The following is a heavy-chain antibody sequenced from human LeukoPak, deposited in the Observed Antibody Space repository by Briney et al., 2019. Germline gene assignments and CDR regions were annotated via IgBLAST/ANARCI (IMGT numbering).Heavy chain of an antibody. J-gene: IGHJ4*02. CDR2: IDYSGRA. CDR3: ARPLDSGSYYY. Sequence: LETLCLTCTVSGDSISSNTYYWGWIRQPPGKGLEWLGSIDYSGRASHQPSLRSRVTISVDASKNQFSLKLTSVTAADTAVYYCARPLDSGSYYYWGQGTLVTVSS. V-gene: IGHV4-39*01. CDR1: GDSISSNTYY. D-gene: IGHD1-26*01.